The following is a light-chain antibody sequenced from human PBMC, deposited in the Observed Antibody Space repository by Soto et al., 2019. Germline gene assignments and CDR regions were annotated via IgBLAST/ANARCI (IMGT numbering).Light chain of an antibody. V-gene: IGKV3-20*01. CDR1: QSVSSSY. J-gene: IGKJ4*01. Sequence: IVLTQSPGTLSLSPGERATLSCRASQSVSSSYLAWYQQKPGKAPRLLIYGESSRATGIPDRFSGSGSGTDFTLTISRLEPEDFAVYYCQQYGSSPLTFGGGTKVDIK. CDR2: GES. CDR3: QQYGSSPLT.